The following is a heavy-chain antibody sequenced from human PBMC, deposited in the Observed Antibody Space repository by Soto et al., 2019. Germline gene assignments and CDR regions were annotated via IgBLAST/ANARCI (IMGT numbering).Heavy chain of an antibody. CDR1: GYTFTSYY. V-gene: IGHV1-2*07. CDR3: ARQLAYCGGDCFTEPVDY. D-gene: IGHD2-21*02. CDR2: INPNSGDT. Sequence: QAQLVQSGAEVKKPGASVKVSCEASGYTFTSYYMHWVRQAPGQGLEWMGWINPNSGDTKYAHKFRGRVTMTRDTSITTAYMEVKMLTSDDTAVYYCARQLAYCGGDCFTEPVDYWGQGTLVTVSS. J-gene: IGHJ4*02.